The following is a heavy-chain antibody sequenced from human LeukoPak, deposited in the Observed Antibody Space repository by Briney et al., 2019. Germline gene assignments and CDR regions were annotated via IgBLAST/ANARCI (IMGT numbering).Heavy chain of an antibody. CDR2: INPSGGST. V-gene: IGHV1-46*02. CDR3: TRVGETEGAYYDTSAYHY. CDR1: GYTLKNYN. J-gene: IGHJ4*02. Sequence: ASVKVSCKASGYTLKNYNIHWVRQAPGQGLEWMGVINPSGGSTTYAQKFKGRATMTGDPSTSTLYMELSSLGSEDTAVYFCTRVGETEGAYYDTSAYHYWGQGTLVTVSS. D-gene: IGHD3-22*01.